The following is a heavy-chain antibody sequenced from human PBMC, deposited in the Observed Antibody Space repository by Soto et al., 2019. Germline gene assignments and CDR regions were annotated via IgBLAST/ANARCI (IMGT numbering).Heavy chain of an antibody. CDR1: GFTFTGLY. CDR2: INPNSGGT. D-gene: IGHD3-22*01. CDR3: VRATYFSDSSGYTRCFDY. V-gene: IGHV1-2*02. Sequence: ASVNVSFKASGFTFTGLYIHWVRQAPGQGLEWMGWINPNSGGTSYAQKFQGRVTMTRDTSITTAYMELSRLSSEDTAVYYCVRATYFSDSSGYTRCFDYWGQGTLVTVSS. J-gene: IGHJ4*02.